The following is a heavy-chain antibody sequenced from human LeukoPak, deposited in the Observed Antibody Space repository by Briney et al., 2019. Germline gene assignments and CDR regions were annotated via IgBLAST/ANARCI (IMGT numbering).Heavy chain of an antibody. D-gene: IGHD2-2*02. CDR3: ATYCSSTSCYTRSFDY. CDR2: INPNSGGT. V-gene: IGHV1-2*02. CDR1: GYTFTGYY. Sequence: ASVKVSCKASGYTFTGYYMHWVRQAPGQGLEWMGWINPNSGGTNYAQKFQGRVTMTRDTSISTAYMELSRLRSDDTAVYYCATYCSSTSCYTRSFDYWGQGTLVTASS. J-gene: IGHJ4*02.